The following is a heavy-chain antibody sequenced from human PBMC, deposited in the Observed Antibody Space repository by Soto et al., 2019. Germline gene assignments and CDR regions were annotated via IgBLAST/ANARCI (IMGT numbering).Heavy chain of an antibody. CDR2: IIPIFGTA. CDR3: AGLSIAARGSVEGHNYFDY. Sequence: SVKVSCKASGGTFSSYAISWVRQAPGQGLEWMGGIIPIFGTANYAQKFQGRVTITAGESTSTAYMELSSLRSEDTAVYYCAGLSIAARGSVEGHNYFDYWGPGTLVTVSS. J-gene: IGHJ4*02. D-gene: IGHD6-6*01. V-gene: IGHV1-69*13. CDR1: GGTFSSYA.